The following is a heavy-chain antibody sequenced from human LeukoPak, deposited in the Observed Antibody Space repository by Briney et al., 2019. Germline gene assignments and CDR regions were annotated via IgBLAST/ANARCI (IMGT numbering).Heavy chain of an antibody. J-gene: IGHJ5*02. CDR1: GGSFSGYY. V-gene: IGHV4-34*01. Sequence: PSETLSLTCAVYGGSFSGYYWSWIRQPPGKGLEWIGEINHSGSTNYNPSLKSRVTISVDTSKNQFSLKLSSVTAADTAVYYCARGKPSPPGYSRGYWFDPWGQGTLVTVSS. CDR2: INHSGST. CDR3: ARGKPSPPGYSRGYWFDP. D-gene: IGHD2-15*01.